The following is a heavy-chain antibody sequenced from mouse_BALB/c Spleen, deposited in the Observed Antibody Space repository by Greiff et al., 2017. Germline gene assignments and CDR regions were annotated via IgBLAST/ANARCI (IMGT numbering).Heavy chain of an antibody. CDR3: TRYYGSSYYAMDY. J-gene: IGHJ4*01. V-gene: IGHV6-6*02. D-gene: IGHD1-1*01. Sequence: EVKLEESGGGLVQPGGSMKLSCVASGFTFSNYWMNWVRQSPEKGLEWVAEIRLKSNNYATHYAESVKGRFTISRDDSKSSVYLQMNNLRAEDTGIYYCTRYYGSSYYAMDYWGQGTSVTVSS. CDR2: IRLKSNNYAT. CDR1: GFTFSNYW.